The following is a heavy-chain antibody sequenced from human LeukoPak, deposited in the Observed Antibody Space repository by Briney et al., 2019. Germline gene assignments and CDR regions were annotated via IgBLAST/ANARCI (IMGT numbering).Heavy chain of an antibody. Sequence: PGGSLRLSCAASGFTFSSYAMSWVRQAPGKGLVWVSRIKTDGSSTNYADSVKGRFTISRDNAKDTLYLQMNSLRVEDTAVYYCARASPASYGDFDIWGQGTMVTVSS. J-gene: IGHJ3*02. D-gene: IGHD4-17*01. CDR3: ARASPASYGDFDI. CDR2: IKTDGSST. V-gene: IGHV3-74*01. CDR1: GFTFSSYA.